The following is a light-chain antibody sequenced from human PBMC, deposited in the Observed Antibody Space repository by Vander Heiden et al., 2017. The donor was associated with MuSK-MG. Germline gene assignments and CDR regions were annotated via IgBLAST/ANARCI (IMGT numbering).Light chain of an antibody. V-gene: IGLV2-8*01. CDR1: SSDVGGYIY. CDR3: SSCSGIKSVV. Sequence: QSALTQPPSASASLGESVTISCTGTSSDVGGYIYVSWYQLHPGKAPKLIIFEINKRPSGVPERFSGSRSGNMASLTVSGLQAEDEADYLCSSCSGIKSVVFGGGTKLTVL. CDR2: EIN. J-gene: IGLJ2*01.